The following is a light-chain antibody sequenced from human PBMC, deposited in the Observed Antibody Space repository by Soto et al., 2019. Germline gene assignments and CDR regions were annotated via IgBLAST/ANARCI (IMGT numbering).Light chain of an antibody. Sequence: ESVLPHSPRTLFLSPRERATLSCRASQSVSNNYLARYQQKPGQAPRLLIYGASNRATGIPDRFSGSGSGKDFTLTISRMQPEDFAVYYCQQYGSPGTFGQGTKVDIK. CDR1: QSVSNNY. V-gene: IGKV3-20*01. J-gene: IGKJ1*01. CDR3: QQYGSPGT. CDR2: GAS.